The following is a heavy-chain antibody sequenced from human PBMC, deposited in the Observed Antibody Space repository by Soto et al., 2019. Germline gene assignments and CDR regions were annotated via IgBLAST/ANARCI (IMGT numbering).Heavy chain of an antibody. Sequence: PGGSLRLSCAASGFTFSSYGMHWVRQAPGKGLEWVAVIWYDGSNKYYADSVKGRFTISRDNSKNTLYLQMNSLRAEDTAVYYCARDSGSLPDAFDIWGEGTMVTVSS. CDR3: ARDSGSLPDAFDI. CDR1: GFTFSSYG. D-gene: IGHD1-26*01. V-gene: IGHV3-33*01. J-gene: IGHJ3*02. CDR2: IWYDGSNK.